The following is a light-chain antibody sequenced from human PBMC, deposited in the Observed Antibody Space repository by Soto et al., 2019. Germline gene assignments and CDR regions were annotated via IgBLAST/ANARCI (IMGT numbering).Light chain of an antibody. CDR3: QQYNNWPPLT. V-gene: IGKV3-15*01. CDR2: GAA. Sequence: EVVMTQSPAILSVSPGERVALSCRASRSGSINLAWSQQKPRQSPRLLIIGAASSATGGPARCSGSGAGTEVTLTISSLQSEDFAVYYCQQYNNWPPLTFGGGTKVDIK. J-gene: IGKJ4*01. CDR1: RSGSIN.